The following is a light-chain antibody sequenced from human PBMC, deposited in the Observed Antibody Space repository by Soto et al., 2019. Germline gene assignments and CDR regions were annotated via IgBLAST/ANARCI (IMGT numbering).Light chain of an antibody. CDR1: QGISSW. CDR3: QQYGSSPGT. V-gene: IGKV1-5*01. J-gene: IGKJ1*01. CDR2: DAS. Sequence: DIQMTQSPSTLSASVGDRVTITCRASQGISSWLAWYQQKPGKAPKLLIYDASSLESGVPSRFSGSGSGADFTLTISRLEPEDFAVYYCQQYGSSPGTFGQGTKVDIK.